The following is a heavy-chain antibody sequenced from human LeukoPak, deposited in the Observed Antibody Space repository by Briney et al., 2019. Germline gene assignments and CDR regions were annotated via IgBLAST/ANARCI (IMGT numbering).Heavy chain of an antibody. Sequence: SETLSLTCIVSGGSISSSSYYWGWIRQPPGKGLEWIGTIYYSGSTYYNPSLKSRVTISVDTSKNQFSLKLSSVTAADTAVYYCARSTPYGDYPNWFDPWGQGTLVTVSS. CDR2: IYYSGST. CDR1: GGSISSSSYY. D-gene: IGHD4-17*01. CDR3: ARSTPYGDYPNWFDP. V-gene: IGHV4-39*01. J-gene: IGHJ5*02.